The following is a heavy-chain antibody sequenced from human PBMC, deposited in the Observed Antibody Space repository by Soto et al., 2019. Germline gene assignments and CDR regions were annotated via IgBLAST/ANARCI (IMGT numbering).Heavy chain of an antibody. CDR2: IIPILGIT. Sequence: QVQLVQSGAEVRKPGSSVKVSCEASGGSFNSHSFSWVRQAPGLGLEWVGRIIPILGITNHAQKFRGRVTISADKSTSTVYMELSSLRSEDTAVYYCAKDGRGIKPGDYDVIWDFAVWGRGTLVTVSS. CDR1: GGSFNSHS. V-gene: IGHV1-69*08. J-gene: IGHJ2*01. D-gene: IGHD4-17*01. CDR3: AKDGRGIKPGDYDVIWDFAV.